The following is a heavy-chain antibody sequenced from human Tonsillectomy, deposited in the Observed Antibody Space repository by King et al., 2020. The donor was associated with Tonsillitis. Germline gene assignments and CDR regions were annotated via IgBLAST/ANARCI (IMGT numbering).Heavy chain of an antibody. CDR1: GFTFSSYG. V-gene: IGHV3-33*01. Sequence: VQLVESGGGVVQPGRSLRLSCAASGFTFSSYGMHWVRQAPGKGLEWVAVICDDGSNKYYADSVKGRFTISRDNSKNTLCLQMNSLRAEDTAVYYCARDQTTEHYYFDYWGQGTLVTVSS. CDR3: ARDQTTEHYYFDY. J-gene: IGHJ4*02. D-gene: IGHD4-17*01. CDR2: ICDDGSNK.